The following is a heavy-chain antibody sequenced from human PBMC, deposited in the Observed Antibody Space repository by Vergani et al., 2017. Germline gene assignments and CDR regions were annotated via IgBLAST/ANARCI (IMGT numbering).Heavy chain of an antibody. CDR3: ARDHRGYNNYPGTCDS. Sequence: QVQLVESGGDLVKPGGSLRLSCAASGFSFSDHYMTWIRQAPGKGLEWVSYISNSGNTIEYAGSVKGRFSISRDNAKSSLFLQMDSLRAEDTAVYYCARDHRGYNNYPGTCDSWGQGSMVTVCS. CDR2: ISNSGNTI. J-gene: IGHJ3*02. V-gene: IGHV3-11*01. D-gene: IGHD5-24*01. CDR1: GFSFSDHY.